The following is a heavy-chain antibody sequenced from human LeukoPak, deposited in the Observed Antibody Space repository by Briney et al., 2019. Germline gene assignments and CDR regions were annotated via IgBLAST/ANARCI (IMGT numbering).Heavy chain of an antibody. Sequence: GRSLRLSCAASGFTFSSYGMHWVRQAPGKGLEWVAVIWYDGSNKYYADSVKGRFTISRDNSKNTLYLQMNSLRAEDTAVYYCARDGNGDPLGYWGQGTLVTVSS. CDR3: ARDGNGDPLGY. CDR2: IWYDGSNK. D-gene: IGHD2-21*02. CDR1: GFTFSSYG. V-gene: IGHV3-33*01. J-gene: IGHJ4*02.